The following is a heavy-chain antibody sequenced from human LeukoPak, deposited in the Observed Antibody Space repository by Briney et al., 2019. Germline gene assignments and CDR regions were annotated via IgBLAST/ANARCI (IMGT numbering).Heavy chain of an antibody. Sequence: ASVKVSCKASGYTFTGYYMHWVRQAPGQGLEWMRWIDPNTGGTNYAQKFQGRVTMTRDTSISTAYMELSRLRSDDTAVYYCASMGLRVPAGDYYYYYMDVWGKGTTVTISS. CDR2: IDPNTGGT. CDR1: GYTFTGYY. D-gene: IGHD2-2*01. J-gene: IGHJ6*03. V-gene: IGHV1-2*02. CDR3: ASMGLRVPAGDYYYYYMDV.